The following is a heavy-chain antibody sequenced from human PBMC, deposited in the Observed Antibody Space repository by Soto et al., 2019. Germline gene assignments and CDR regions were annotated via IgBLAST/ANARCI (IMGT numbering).Heavy chain of an antibody. V-gene: IGHV4-59*01. Sequence: PSETLSLTCTVSGGSISSYYWSWIRQPPGKGLEWIGYIYYSGSTNYNPSLKSRVTISVDTSKNQFSLKLSSVTAADTAVYYCARGRYDILTGYYIDYFDYWGQGTLVTVSS. J-gene: IGHJ4*02. CDR2: IYYSGST. CDR1: GGSISSYY. CDR3: ARGRYDILTGYYIDYFDY. D-gene: IGHD3-9*01.